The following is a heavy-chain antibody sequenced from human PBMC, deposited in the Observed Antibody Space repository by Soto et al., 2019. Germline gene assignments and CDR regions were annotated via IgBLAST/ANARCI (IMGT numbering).Heavy chain of an antibody. CDR3: AKGVRGVPNWFDP. CDR2: IYYSGGT. V-gene: IGHV4-31*03. J-gene: IGHJ5*02. CDR1: GGSISNSANH. D-gene: IGHD3-10*01. Sequence: QVQLQESGPGLVRPSQTLSLSCTVSGGSISNSANHWSWIRQHPGEGLEWIGYIYYSGGTYDSPSLKGRVTMSIDASKNQFSLKLSSVTAADTAVYYCAKGVRGVPNWFDPWAREPLSPSPQ.